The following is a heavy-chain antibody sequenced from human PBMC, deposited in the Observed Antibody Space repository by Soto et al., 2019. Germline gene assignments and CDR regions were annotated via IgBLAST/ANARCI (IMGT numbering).Heavy chain of an antibody. V-gene: IGHV4-39*01. Sequence: ATLSLTCTVARRSFSRTGYYWGSIRQPPGDGLEWIGSIYSSGSTYYNPSLKSRVTIFVDTSQNQVSLRLTSVTAADTAVYYCARHGSIGNCTSSNCYIDSWGQGTLVTVS. CDR2: IYSSGST. CDR3: ARHGSIGNCTSSNCYIDS. D-gene: IGHD2-2*01. J-gene: IGHJ4*02. CDR1: RRSFSRTGYY.